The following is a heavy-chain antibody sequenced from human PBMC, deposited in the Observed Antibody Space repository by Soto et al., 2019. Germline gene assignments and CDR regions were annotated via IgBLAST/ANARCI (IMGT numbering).Heavy chain of an antibody. CDR3: AAAGQLDRIGY. CDR1: GGSFSGYY. CDR2: INHSGST. J-gene: IGHJ4*02. Sequence: QVQLQQWGAGLLKPSETLSLTCAVYGGSFSGYYWSWIRQPPGKGLEWIGEINHSGSTNYNPSLKSRVTISVDTSKNQFSLKLSSVTAADTAVYYCAAAGQLDRIGYWGQGTLVTVSS. D-gene: IGHD6-6*01. V-gene: IGHV4-34*01.